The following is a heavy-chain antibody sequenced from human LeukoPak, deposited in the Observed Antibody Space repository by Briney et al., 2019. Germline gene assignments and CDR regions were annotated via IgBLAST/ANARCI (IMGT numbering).Heavy chain of an antibody. CDR1: GGSISSYY. J-gene: IGHJ3*02. CDR2: IYYSGST. D-gene: IGHD2/OR15-2a*01. V-gene: IGHV4-30-4*08. Sequence: SSETLSLTCTVSGGSISSYYWSWIRQPPGKGLEWIGYIYYSGSTYYNPSLKSRVTISVDTSKNQFSLKLSSVTAADTAVYYCARDAVTYAFDIWGQGTMVTVSS. CDR3: ARDAVTYAFDI.